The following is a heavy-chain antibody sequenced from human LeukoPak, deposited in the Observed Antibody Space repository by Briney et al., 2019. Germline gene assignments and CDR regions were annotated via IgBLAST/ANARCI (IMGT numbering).Heavy chain of an antibody. Sequence: EASVKVSCKASGYTFTGYYMHWVRQAPGQGLEWMGWINPNSGGTNYAQKFQGRVTMTRDTSISTAYMELSRLRSDDTAVYYCARGPHPILKHDSSGYRFDYWGQGTLVTVSS. D-gene: IGHD3-22*01. CDR3: ARGPHPILKHDSSGYRFDY. CDR2: INPNSGGT. J-gene: IGHJ4*02. CDR1: GYTFTGYY. V-gene: IGHV1-2*02.